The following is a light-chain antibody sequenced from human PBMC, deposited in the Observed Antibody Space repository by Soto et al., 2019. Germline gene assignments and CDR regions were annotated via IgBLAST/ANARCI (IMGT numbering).Light chain of an antibody. J-gene: IGLJ2*01. CDR3: CSYAGSFHVV. CDR1: SSDVGSYNL. CDR2: EVS. V-gene: IGLV2-23*02. Sequence: QSDLTQPASVSGSPGQSITISCTGTSSDVGSYNLVSWYQQHPGKAPKLMIYEVSKRPSGVSNRFSGSKSGNTASLTISGLQAEDEADYYCCSYAGSFHVVFGGGTKLTVL.